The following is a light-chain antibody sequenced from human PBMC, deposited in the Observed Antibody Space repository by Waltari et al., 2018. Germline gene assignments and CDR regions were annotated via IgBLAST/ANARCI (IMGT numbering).Light chain of an antibody. J-gene: IGKJ2*01. CDR3: QQYNSYSPT. CDR2: KAS. Sequence: DIQMTQSPSALSASMGDRVIITCRASQYISNWLAWYKQKPGQAPKLLISKASTLESGVPSRFGGSGSGTDFTLTISSLQPEDFATDYCQQYNSYSPTFGQGTQVEIK. V-gene: IGKV1-5*03. CDR1: QYISNW.